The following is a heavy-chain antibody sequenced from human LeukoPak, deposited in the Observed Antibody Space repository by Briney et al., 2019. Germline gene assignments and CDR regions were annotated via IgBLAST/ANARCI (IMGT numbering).Heavy chain of an antibody. J-gene: IGHJ4*02. D-gene: IGHD3-22*01. Sequence: PGGSLRLSCAASGFTLSNYYMSWIRQAPGKGLEWVSYISSSSGSTNYADSVMGRFTISRDNGKNSLYLQMNSLRAEDTAVYYCARDQGENYDSSGYYPYWGQGTLVTVSS. CDR1: GFTLSNYY. CDR3: ARDQGENYDSSGYYPY. V-gene: IGHV3-11*06. CDR2: ISSSSGST.